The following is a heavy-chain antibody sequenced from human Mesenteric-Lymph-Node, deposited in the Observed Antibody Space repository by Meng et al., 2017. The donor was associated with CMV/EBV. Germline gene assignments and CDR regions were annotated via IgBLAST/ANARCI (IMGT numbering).Heavy chain of an antibody. CDR1: GGSISSSSYY. V-gene: IGHV4-39*01. J-gene: IGHJ5*02. CDR2: IYYSGST. D-gene: IGHD6-6*01. CDR3: ARQPRYSSSIWFDP. Sequence: ESLKISCTVSGGSISSSSYYWGWIRQPPGKGLEWIGTIYYSGSTYYNPSLKSRVTISVDTSKNQFSLKLSSVTAADTAVYYCARQPRYSSSIWFDPWGQGTLVTVSS.